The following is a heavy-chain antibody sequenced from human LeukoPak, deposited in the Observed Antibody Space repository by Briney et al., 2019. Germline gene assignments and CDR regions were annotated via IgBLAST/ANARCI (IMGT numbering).Heavy chain of an antibody. D-gene: IGHD2-21*02. CDR3: ARAVRVTTDFGC. V-gene: IGHV1-2*02. J-gene: IGHJ4*02. Sequence: ASVKVSCKASGYTFTGYNIHWMRQAPGQGLEWLGWINPNGGGTNYAQNFQGRVTMTMDTSITTVYMEVSGLTPDDTAVYYCARAVRVTTDFGCWGQGTLVTVSS. CDR1: GYTFTGYN. CDR2: INPNGGGT.